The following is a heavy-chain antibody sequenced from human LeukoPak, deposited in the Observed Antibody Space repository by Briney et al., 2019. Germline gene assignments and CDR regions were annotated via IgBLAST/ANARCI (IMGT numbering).Heavy chain of an antibody. V-gene: IGHV3-74*01. D-gene: IGHD6-6*01. CDR3: ARYSSSSGGAAYYLDY. CDR1: GFTLRNYW. Sequence: GGSLRLSCTASGFTLRNYWMHWVRQVPGKRLVWVSRISGDGSVTNYADSVQGRFPISRDNAKNILYLQINSLRSEDTAVYYCARYSSSSGGAAYYLDYWGHGTLVTVSS. J-gene: IGHJ4*01. CDR2: ISGDGSVT.